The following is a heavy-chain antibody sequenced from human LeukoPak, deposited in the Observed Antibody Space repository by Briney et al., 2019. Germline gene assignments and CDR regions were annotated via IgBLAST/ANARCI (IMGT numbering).Heavy chain of an antibody. CDR1: GFTFSDYA. V-gene: IGHV3-23*01. CDR3: AKDRSIGTYYTFDH. J-gene: IGHJ4*02. D-gene: IGHD1-26*01. Sequence: GGSLRLSCTASGFTFSDYAMTWVRQAPGKGLEWVATISGSGVMTYYADSVKGRFAVSGDTSKNTLYLQMSSLTAADTAVYYCAKDRSIGTYYTFDHWGQGTLVTVSS. CDR2: ISGSGVMT.